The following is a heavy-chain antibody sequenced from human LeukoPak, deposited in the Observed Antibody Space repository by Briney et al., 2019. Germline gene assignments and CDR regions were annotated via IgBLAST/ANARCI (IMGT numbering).Heavy chain of an antibody. D-gene: IGHD6-19*01. CDR1: GFTFSDYY. J-gene: IGHJ6*02. CDR2: ISSSGSTI. Sequence: PGGSLRLSCAASGFTFSDYYMSWIRQAPGKGLEWVSYISSSGSTIYYADSVKGRFTISRDNAKNSLYLQMNSLRAEDTAVYYCARDHPTIAVAGPYYYYGMDVWGQGTTVTVSS. V-gene: IGHV3-11*01. CDR3: ARDHPTIAVAGPYYYYGMDV.